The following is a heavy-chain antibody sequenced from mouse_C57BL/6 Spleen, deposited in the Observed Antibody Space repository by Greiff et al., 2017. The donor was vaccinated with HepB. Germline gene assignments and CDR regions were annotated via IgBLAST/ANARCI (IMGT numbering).Heavy chain of an antibody. CDR3: ASATGRGCAY. J-gene: IGHJ3*01. CDR1: GFNIKDDY. Sequence: VQLQQSGAELVRPGASVKLSCTASGFNIKDDYMHWVKQRPEQGLEWIGWIDPENGDTEYASKFQGKATITADTSSNTASLQLSSLTSEDTAVYYCASATGRGCAYWGEGTLVTVSA. D-gene: IGHD6-1*01. V-gene: IGHV14-4*01. CDR2: IDPENGDT.